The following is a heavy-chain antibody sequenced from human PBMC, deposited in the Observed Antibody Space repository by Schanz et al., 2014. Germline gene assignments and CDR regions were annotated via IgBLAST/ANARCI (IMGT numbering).Heavy chain of an antibody. CDR3: ARSGSSNWYFFDY. Sequence: QVLQVQSGSELKKPGTSVKVSCKTSGYTFTDYPINWVRQAPGQRLEWMGWINAGTGNTEYSQKFQGRVTITRDTLASTAYMEVSSLRSEDTAVYYCARSGSSNWYFFDYWGQGTLVTVSS. CDR2: INAGTGNT. CDR1: GYTFTDYP. J-gene: IGHJ4*02. D-gene: IGHD6-13*01. V-gene: IGHV1-3*01.